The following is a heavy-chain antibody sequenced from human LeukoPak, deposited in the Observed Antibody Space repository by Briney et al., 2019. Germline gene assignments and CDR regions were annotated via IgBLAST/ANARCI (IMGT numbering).Heavy chain of an antibody. Sequence: ASVKVSCKASGYTFTGYYMHWVRQAPGQGLEWMGWINPNSGDTDYAQKFQGRVTMTRDMSISTAYMELNSLRSDDTAMYYCARAVGATTFYFDYWGQGPLVTVSS. CDR2: INPNSGDT. J-gene: IGHJ4*02. D-gene: IGHD1-26*01. CDR1: GYTFTGYY. V-gene: IGHV1-2*02. CDR3: ARAVGATTFYFDY.